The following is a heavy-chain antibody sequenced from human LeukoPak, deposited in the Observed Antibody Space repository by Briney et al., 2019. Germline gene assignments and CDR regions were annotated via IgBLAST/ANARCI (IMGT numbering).Heavy chain of an antibody. CDR1: GFTFSSYE. CDR2: ISSSGSTI. CDR3: ARDRNYYDSSGLY. V-gene: IGHV3-48*03. D-gene: IGHD3-22*01. Sequence: PGGSLRLSCAASGFTFSSYEMNWVRQAPGKGLEWVSYISSSGSTIYYADSVKGRFTISRDNAKNSLYLHMNSLRAEDTAVYYCARDRNYYDSSGLYWGQGTLVTVSS. J-gene: IGHJ4*02.